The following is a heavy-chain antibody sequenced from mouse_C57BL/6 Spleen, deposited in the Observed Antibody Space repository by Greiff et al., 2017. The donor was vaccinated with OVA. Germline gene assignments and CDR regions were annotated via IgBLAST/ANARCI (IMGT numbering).Heavy chain of an antibody. J-gene: IGHJ4*01. CDR2: ISSGSSTI. Sequence: EVHLVESGGGLVKPGGSLKLSCAASGFTFSDYGMHWVRQAPEKGLEWVAYISSGSSTIYYADTVKGRFTISRDNAKNTLFLQMTSLRSEDTAMYYCARNSYYYAMDYWGQGTSVTVSS. CDR3: ARNSYYYAMDY. V-gene: IGHV5-17*01. CDR1: GFTFSDYG.